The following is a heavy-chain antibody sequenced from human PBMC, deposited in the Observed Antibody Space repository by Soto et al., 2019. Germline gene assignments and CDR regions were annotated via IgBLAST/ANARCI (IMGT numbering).Heavy chain of an antibody. CDR2: IYYSGST. CDR1: GGSISSSSYY. Sequence: QLQLQESGPGLVKPSETLSLTCTVSGGSISSSSYYWGWIRQPPGKGLEWIGSIYYSGSTYYNPSLKSRVNMSVPTSKNQFPLKLSSVTAADTAVYYCASFISPLGELSLYMPSGPLYFDYWGQGTLVTVSS. D-gene: IGHD3-16*02. J-gene: IGHJ4*02. CDR3: ASFISPLGELSLYMPSGPLYFDY. V-gene: IGHV4-39*01.